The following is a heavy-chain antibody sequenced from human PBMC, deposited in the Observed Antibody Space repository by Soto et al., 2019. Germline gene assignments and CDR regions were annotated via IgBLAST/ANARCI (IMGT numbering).Heavy chain of an antibody. CDR1: QFSFSSYW. V-gene: IGHV3-74*01. Sequence: GGSLRLSCAASQFSFSSYWMHWVRQVPGKGPAWVSRINHDGSKTEYADSVKGRCTISRDNNNNTLYLQMNSLRVEDTAMYYCVREPWGFSGTWYDYWGQGTRVTVSS. CDR2: INHDGSKT. J-gene: IGHJ4*02. CDR3: VREPWGFSGTWYDY. D-gene: IGHD6-13*01.